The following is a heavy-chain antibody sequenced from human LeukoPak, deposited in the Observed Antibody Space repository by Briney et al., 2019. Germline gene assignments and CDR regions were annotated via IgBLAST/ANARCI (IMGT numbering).Heavy chain of an antibody. J-gene: IGHJ4*02. Sequence: PSETLSLTCTVSGGPISSSSYYWGWIRQPPGKGLEWIGSIYYSGSTYYNPSLKSRVTISVDTSKNQFSLKLSSVTAADTAVYYCARSFNYDFWSGYFYWGQGTLVTVSS. V-gene: IGHV4-39*01. D-gene: IGHD3-3*01. CDR2: IYYSGST. CDR1: GGPISSSSYY. CDR3: ARSFNYDFWSGYFY.